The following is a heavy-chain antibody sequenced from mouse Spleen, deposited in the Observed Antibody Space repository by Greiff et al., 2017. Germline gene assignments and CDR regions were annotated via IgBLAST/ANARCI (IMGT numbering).Heavy chain of an antibody. J-gene: IGHJ3*01. CDR1: GFTFSDYG. V-gene: IGHV5-15*01. CDR3: ARHMAGGSWFAY. Sequence: EVHLVESGGGLVKPGGSLKLSCAASGFTFSDYGMAWVRQAPGKGPEWVAFISNLAYSIYYADTVTGRFTISRENAKNTLYLEMSSLRSEDTAMYYCARHMAGGSWFAYWGQGTLVTVSA. D-gene: IGHD1-1*02. CDR2: ISNLAYSI.